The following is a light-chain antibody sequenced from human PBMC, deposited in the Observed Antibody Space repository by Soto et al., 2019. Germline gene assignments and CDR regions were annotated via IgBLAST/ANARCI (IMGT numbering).Light chain of an antibody. CDR1: SSDVGGYNY. CDR3: SSYTSRDTRV. J-gene: IGLJ2*01. CDR2: EVS. V-gene: IGLV2-14*01. Sequence: SALTQPASVSGSPGQSITISCTGTSSDVGGYNYVSWYQQHPGKAPKLIIYEVSARPSGVSNRFSGSKSGKTASLTISGLQAEDEADYYCSSYTSRDTRVFGGGTKLTVL.